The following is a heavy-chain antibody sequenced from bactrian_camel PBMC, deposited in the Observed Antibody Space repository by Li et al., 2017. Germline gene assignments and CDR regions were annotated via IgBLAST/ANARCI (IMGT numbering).Heavy chain of an antibody. V-gene: IGHV3S53*01. Sequence: VQLVESGGGSVQPGGSLRLSCAVSGFHYSRNCVGWFRQAPGKERERVARIGIDGTTTYADSVKGRFTISRDYAKKTLSLQMTSLKPEDSDMYHCAADVSGSCGTDYDVPGWYWGQGTQVTVS. CDR3: AADVSGSCGTDYDVPGWY. J-gene: IGHJ4*01. CDR1: GFHYSRNC. CDR2: IGIDGTT. D-gene: IGHD2*01.